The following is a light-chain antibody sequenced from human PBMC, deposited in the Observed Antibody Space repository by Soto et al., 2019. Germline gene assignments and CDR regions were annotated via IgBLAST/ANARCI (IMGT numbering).Light chain of an antibody. V-gene: IGKV1-5*03. J-gene: IGKJ1*01. CDR2: KAS. CDR1: QTISSW. CDR3: QPHNSYSEA. Sequence: DIQMTQSPSTLSGSVGDRVTITCRASQTISSWLAWYEQKPRKAPKLLIYKASTLKSVVPSRFPASAPGTDFTLSISSLPPDDFAPPHCQPHNSYSEAFGHGTKVDIK.